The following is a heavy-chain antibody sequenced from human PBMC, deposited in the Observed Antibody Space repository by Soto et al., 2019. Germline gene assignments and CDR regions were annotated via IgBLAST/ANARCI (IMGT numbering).Heavy chain of an antibody. CDR1: GFTFDDYA. J-gene: IGHJ4*02. Sequence: GGSLRLSCAASGFTFDDYAMHWVRQAPGKGLEWVSGISWNSGSIGYADSVKGRFTISRDNAKNSLYLQMNSLRAEDTALYYCAKAYSYNEGHFDYWGQGTLVTVSS. V-gene: IGHV3-9*01. CDR3: AKAYSYNEGHFDY. D-gene: IGHD3-10*01. CDR2: ISWNSGSI.